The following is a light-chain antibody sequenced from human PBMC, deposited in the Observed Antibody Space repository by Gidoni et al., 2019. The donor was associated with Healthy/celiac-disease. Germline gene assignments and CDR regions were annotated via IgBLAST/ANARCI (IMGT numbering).Light chain of an antibody. CDR2: DAS. CDR3: QQRSNWPPPYT. CDR1: QRVSSY. Sequence: EIVLTPSPATLSLSPGERATLSCRASQRVSSYLAWYQQKPGQAPRLLIYDASNRATGIPARFSGSGSGTDFTLTISSLEPEDFAVYYCQQRSNWPPPYTFGQGTKLEIK. J-gene: IGKJ2*01. V-gene: IGKV3-11*01.